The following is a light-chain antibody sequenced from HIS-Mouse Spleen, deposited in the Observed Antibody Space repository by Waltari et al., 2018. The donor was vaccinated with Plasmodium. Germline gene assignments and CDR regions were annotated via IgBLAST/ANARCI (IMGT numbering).Light chain of an antibody. J-gene: IGKJ2*01. CDR1: QGIRND. Sequence: ALQMTQSPSSLSASVGVRVTITCRASQGIRNDLGWYQQKPGKAPKLLISAASSLQSGVPSRFSGSGSGTDFTLTISSLQPEDFATYYCLQDYNYPYTFGQGTKLEIK. CDR3: LQDYNYPYT. V-gene: IGKV1-6*01. CDR2: AAS.